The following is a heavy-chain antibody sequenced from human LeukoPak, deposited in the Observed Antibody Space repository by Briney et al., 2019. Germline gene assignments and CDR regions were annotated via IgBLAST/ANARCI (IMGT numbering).Heavy chain of an antibody. CDR1: GYTFTGYY. V-gene: IGHV1-2*02. Sequence: ASVKVSCKASGYTFTGYYMHWVRQAPGQGLEWMGWINPNSGGTNYAQKFQGRVTMTRDTSISTAYMELSSLRSEDTAVYYCARSYCSGGSCHYDYWGQGTLVTVSS. D-gene: IGHD2-15*01. CDR3: ARSYCSGGSCHYDY. J-gene: IGHJ4*02. CDR2: INPNSGGT.